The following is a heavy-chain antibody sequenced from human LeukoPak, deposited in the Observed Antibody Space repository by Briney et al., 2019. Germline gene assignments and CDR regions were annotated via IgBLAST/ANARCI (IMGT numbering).Heavy chain of an antibody. CDR1: GGTFSSYA. CDR3: ARAHSSTHDAFDI. Sequence: GASVKVSCTASGGTFSSYAISWVRQAPGQGLEWMGRIIPILGIANYAQKFQGRVTITADKSTSTAYMEMRSLRSEDTAVYYCARAHSSTHDAFDIWGQGTMVTVSS. CDR2: IIPILGIA. D-gene: IGHD6-13*01. J-gene: IGHJ3*02. V-gene: IGHV1-69*04.